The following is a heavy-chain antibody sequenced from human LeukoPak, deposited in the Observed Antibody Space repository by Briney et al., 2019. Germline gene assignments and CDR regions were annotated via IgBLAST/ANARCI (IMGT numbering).Heavy chain of an antibody. J-gene: IGHJ6*03. CDR2: IYHSGNT. CDR3: ARGTRGDYVYHRGNFRRMVYYYYMDV. Sequence: SETLSLTCAVYGGSFSGYYWSWIRQPPGKGLEWVGIIYHSGNTYYNPSLKSRVTISVDTSKNQFSLKLSSVTAADTAVYYCARGTRGDYVYHRGNFRRMVYYYYMDVWGKGTTVTVSS. D-gene: IGHD4-17*01. V-gene: IGHV4-34*01. CDR1: GGSFSGYY.